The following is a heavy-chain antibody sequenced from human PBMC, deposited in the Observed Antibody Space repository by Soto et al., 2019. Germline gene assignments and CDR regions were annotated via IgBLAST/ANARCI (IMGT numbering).Heavy chain of an antibody. CDR1: GGSISSSSYY. V-gene: IGHV4-39*01. J-gene: IGHJ4*02. CDR3: ARVVGITGTTSHFDY. CDR2: IYYSGST. Sequence: SETLSLTCTVSGGSISSSSYYWGWIRQPPGKGLEWIGSIYYSGSTYYNPSLKSRVTISVDTSKNQFSLKLSSVTAADTAVYYCARVVGITGTTSHFDYWGQGTLVTVSS. D-gene: IGHD1-7*01.